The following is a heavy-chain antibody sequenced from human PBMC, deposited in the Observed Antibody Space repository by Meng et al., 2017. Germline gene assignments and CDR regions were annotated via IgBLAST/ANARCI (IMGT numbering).Heavy chain of an antibody. J-gene: IGHJ4*02. V-gene: IGHV3-7*01. CDR1: GFTFSSYW. CDR3: ARTLYPQAGYSYGLAPDY. Sequence: GESLKISCAASGFTFSSYWMSWVRQAPGKGLEWVANIKQDGSEKYYVDSVKGRFTISRDNAKNSLYLQMNSLRAEDTAVYYCARTLYPQAGYSYGLAPDYWGQGTLVTVSS. CDR2: IKQDGSEK. D-gene: IGHD5-18*01.